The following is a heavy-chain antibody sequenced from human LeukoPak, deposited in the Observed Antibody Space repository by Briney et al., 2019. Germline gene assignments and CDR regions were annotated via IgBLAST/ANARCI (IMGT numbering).Heavy chain of an antibody. J-gene: IGHJ6*02. CDR1: GFTFSSYG. CDR3: AKVLWFGETSYGMDV. D-gene: IGHD3-10*01. CDR2: ISYDGSNK. Sequence: PGRSLRLSCAASGFTFSSYGMHWVRQAPGKGLEWVAVISYDGSNKYYADSMKGRFTISRDNSKNTLYLQMNSLRAEDTAVYYCAKVLWFGETSYGMDVWGQGTTVTVSS. V-gene: IGHV3-30*18.